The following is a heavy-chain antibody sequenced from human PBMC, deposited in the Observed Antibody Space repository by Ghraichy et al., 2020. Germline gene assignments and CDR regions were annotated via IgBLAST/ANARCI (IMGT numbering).Heavy chain of an antibody. V-gene: IGHV3-21*01. CDR1: GFTFSSYS. D-gene: IGHD2-15*01. CDR3: ARDREGGGGSSNYYYGMDV. J-gene: IGHJ6*02. Sequence: LSLTCAASGFTFSSYSMNWVRQAPGKGLEWVSSISSSSSYIYYADSVKGRFTISRDNAKNSLYLQMNSLRAEDTAVYYCARDREGGGGSSNYYYGMDVWGQGTTVTVSS. CDR2: ISSSSSYI.